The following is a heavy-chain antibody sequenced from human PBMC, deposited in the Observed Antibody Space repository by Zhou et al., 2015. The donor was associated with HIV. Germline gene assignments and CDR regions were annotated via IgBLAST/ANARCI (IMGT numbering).Heavy chain of an antibody. Sequence: QVQLVQSGAEVKKPGSSVKVSCKASGGTFSSYAISWVRQAPGQGLEWMGGIIPIFGTANYAQKFQGRVTITADESTSTAYMELSSLRSEDTAVYYCARHPWALPPRWTYYYYMDVWGKGTTVTVSS. J-gene: IGHJ6*03. CDR1: GGTFSSYA. CDR3: ARHPWALPPRWTYYYYMDV. D-gene: IGHD5-24*01. CDR2: IIPIFGTA. V-gene: IGHV1-69*01.